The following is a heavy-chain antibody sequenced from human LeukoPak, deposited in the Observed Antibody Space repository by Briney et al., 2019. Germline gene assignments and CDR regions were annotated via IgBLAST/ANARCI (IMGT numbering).Heavy chain of an antibody. CDR1: GYTFTSYG. CDR2: MNPNSGNT. D-gene: IGHD3-3*01. CDR3: ARGLEGQYYDFWSGYYTGNWFDP. V-gene: IGHV1-8*01. J-gene: IGHJ5*02. Sequence: GASVKVSCKASGYTFTSYGINWVRQATGQGLEWMGWMNPNSGNTGYAQKFQGRVTMTRNTSISTAYMELSSLRSEDTAVYYCARGLEGQYYDFWSGYYTGNWFDPWGQGTLVTVSS.